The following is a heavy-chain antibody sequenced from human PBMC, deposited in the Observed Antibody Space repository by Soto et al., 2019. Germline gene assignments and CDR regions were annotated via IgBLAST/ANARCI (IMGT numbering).Heavy chain of an antibody. CDR2: IDGSGAGA. J-gene: IGHJ4*02. D-gene: IGHD3-9*01. V-gene: IGHV3-23*01. CDR1: GFTFRSYA. CDR3: AKGDILTGSKEGWDY. Sequence: EVQLLESGGGLVQPGGSLRLSCAASGFTFRSYAMSWVRQAPGRGLECVSSIDGSGAGAYYADSVKGRFTISRDNSKNTLDLQMNSLRAEATAVYYCAKGDILTGSKEGWDYWGQGTLVTVSS.